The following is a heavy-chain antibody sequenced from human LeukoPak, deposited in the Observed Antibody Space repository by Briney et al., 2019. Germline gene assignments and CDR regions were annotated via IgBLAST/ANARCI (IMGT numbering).Heavy chain of an antibody. J-gene: IGHJ4*02. Sequence: GGSLRLSCAASGFTFSSYAMHWVRQAPGKGLEWVAVISYDGSNKYYADSVKSRFTISRDNSKNTLYLQMNSLRAEDTAVYYCAREMDGRFSPQEYSSSSGDYWGQGTLVTVSS. CDR2: ISYDGSNK. D-gene: IGHD6-6*01. CDR1: GFTFSSYA. V-gene: IGHV3-30-3*01. CDR3: AREMDGRFSPQEYSSSSGDY.